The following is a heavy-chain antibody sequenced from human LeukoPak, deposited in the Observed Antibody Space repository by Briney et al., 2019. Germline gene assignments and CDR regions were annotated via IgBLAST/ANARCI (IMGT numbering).Heavy chain of an antibody. CDR3: ARSLSVTRGLITTMLGY. V-gene: IGHV1-2*02. CDR1: GYIFTDFY. Sequence: ASVKVSCKTSGYIFTDFYLHWMRQAPGQGLEWMGWISPTNGATSFARRFQGRVNMARDTSTSTSYMELSSLGSDDTAVYYCARSLSVTRGLITTMLGYWGQGTLVTVSS. CDR2: ISPTNGAT. J-gene: IGHJ4*02. D-gene: IGHD3-10*01.